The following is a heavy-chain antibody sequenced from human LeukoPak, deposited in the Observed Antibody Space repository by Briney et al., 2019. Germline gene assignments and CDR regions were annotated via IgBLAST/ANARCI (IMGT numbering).Heavy chain of an antibody. J-gene: IGHJ4*02. CDR3: AREKRTMAVVNDY. D-gene: IGHD2-15*01. CDR2: ISGNSDYI. CDR1: GFTFSTYA. V-gene: IGHV3-21*06. Sequence: GSLRLSCAASGFTFSTYAMNWVRRAPGKGLEWVSSISGNSDYIYYAESLKGRFTISRDNAKNLLYLQLNSLREEDTAVYYCAREKRTMAVVNDYWGQGTLVIVSS.